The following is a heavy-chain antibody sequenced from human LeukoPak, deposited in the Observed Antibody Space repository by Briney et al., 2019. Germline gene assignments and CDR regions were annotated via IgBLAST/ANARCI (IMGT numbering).Heavy chain of an antibody. CDR3: AKDPSGSYWGGRFGP. CDR1: GFTFSSYA. Sequence: GGSLRLSCAASGFTFSSYAMSWVRQAPGKGLEWVSAVSGGNTSTYFADSVKGRFTISRDNSKNILYLQMNSLRAEDTAVYYCAKDPSGSYWGGRFGPWGQGTLVTVSS. CDR2: VSGGNTST. V-gene: IGHV3-23*01. D-gene: IGHD1-26*01. J-gene: IGHJ5*02.